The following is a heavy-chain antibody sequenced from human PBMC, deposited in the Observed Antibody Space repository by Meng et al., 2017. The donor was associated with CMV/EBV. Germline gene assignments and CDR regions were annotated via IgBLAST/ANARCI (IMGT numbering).Heavy chain of an antibody. J-gene: IGHJ6*02. Sequence: ASVKVSCKASGYTFTGYYIHWVRQAPGQGLEWMGWINPNSGGTNYAQKFQGRVTMTRDTSISTAYMELSRLRSDDTAVYYCARDERVTIFGVVNARGGYGMDVWGQGTTVTVSS. CDR3: ARDERVTIFGVVNARGGYGMDV. D-gene: IGHD3-3*01. CDR2: INPNSGGT. CDR1: GYTFTGYY. V-gene: IGHV1-2*02.